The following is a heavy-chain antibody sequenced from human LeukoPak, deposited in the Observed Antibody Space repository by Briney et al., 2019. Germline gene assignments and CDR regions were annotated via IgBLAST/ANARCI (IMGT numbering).Heavy chain of an antibody. D-gene: IGHD4-17*01. CDR1: GYSISGGYY. V-gene: IGHV4-38-2*02. CDR3: ARDPTTVTTGGFDY. Sequence: SETLSLTCTVSGYSISGGYYWGWIRQPPGKGLEWIGTIYHSGSSYYNPSLKSRVTISVDTSKNQFSLKLSSVTAADTAVYYCARDPTTVTTGGFDYWGQGTLVTVSS. J-gene: IGHJ4*02. CDR2: IYHSGSS.